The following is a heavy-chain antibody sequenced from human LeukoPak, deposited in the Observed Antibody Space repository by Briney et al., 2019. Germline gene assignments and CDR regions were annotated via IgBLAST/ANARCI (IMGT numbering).Heavy chain of an antibody. Sequence: SDTLSLTCTLSGGSISVHYGSWIRQPPGKAAECIGFIYYTGRNRYNTPCESRVTISADTSKNHFSLKLTSMTAAGAAALFCERLLDNDSSGHADTFDVWGERTNVTVSS. J-gene: IGHJ3*01. CDR3: ERLLDNDSSGHADTFDV. CDR1: GGSISVHY. CDR2: IYYTGRN. D-gene: IGHD3-22*01. V-gene: IGHV4-59*07.